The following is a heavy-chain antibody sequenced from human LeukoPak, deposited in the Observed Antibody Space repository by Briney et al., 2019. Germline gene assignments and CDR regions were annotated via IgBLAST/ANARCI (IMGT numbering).Heavy chain of an antibody. Sequence: GASVKVSCKASGYTFTYYYLHWVRQAPGQGLEWMGTINPSGGSTTYAQNFQGRITVTRDTSTRTVHMELSSLRSEDTAMYYCARGGYFYSAPPDYWGQGTLVTVPS. J-gene: IGHJ4*02. CDR2: INPSGGST. D-gene: IGHD3-9*01. CDR1: GYTFTYYY. CDR3: ARGGYFYSAPPDY. V-gene: IGHV1-46*01.